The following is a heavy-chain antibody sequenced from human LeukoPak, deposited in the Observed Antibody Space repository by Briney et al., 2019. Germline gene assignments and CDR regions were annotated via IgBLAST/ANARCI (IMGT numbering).Heavy chain of an antibody. J-gene: IGHJ1*01. CDR1: GFTFSAYA. D-gene: IGHD1-26*01. CDR3: ARARTGSYYSPFEY. CDR2: ISHDESHY. Sequence: GGSLRLSCTASGFTFSAYALHWVRQAPGKGLEWVAVISHDESHYYYAEAVKGRFSISRDDSKNTLVLQMNSLTTEDAGVYYCARARTGSYYSPFEYWGPGTLVTVSS. V-gene: IGHV3-30*04.